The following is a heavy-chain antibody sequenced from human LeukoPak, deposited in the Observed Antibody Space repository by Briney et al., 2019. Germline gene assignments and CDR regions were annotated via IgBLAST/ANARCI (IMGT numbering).Heavy chain of an antibody. J-gene: IGHJ6*03. V-gene: IGHV4-34*01. CDR1: GGSFSDYY. CDR3: ARSSEGRYYYDSSGFSYYYYYMDV. Sequence: SETLSLTCAVYGGSFSDYYWSWIRQPPGKGLDWIGEINHSGSTNYNTSLKSRVTISVDTSKNQFSLKLSSVTAADTAVYYCARSSEGRYYYDSSGFSYYYYYMDVWGKGTTVTISS. D-gene: IGHD3-22*01. CDR2: INHSGST.